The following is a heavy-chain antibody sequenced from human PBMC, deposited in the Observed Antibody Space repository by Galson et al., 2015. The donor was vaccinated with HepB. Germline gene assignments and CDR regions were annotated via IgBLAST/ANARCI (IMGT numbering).Heavy chain of an antibody. V-gene: IGHV3-23*01. Sequence: SLRLSCAASGFTFSGYVMTWVRQAPGKGLEWVSSISGGGGSTYYADSVMDRFTISRDISKNTLHLQMSSLRVDDTALYYCAKGVAGYFDYWGQGTLVTVSS. J-gene: IGHJ4*02. CDR2: ISGGGGST. D-gene: IGHD6-19*01. CDR1: GFTFSGYV. CDR3: AKGVAGYFDY.